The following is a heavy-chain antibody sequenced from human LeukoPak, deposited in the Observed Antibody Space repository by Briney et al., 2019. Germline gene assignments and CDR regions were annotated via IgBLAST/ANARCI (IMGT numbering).Heavy chain of an antibody. V-gene: IGHV1-69*13. D-gene: IGHD3-10*01. CDR2: IIPIFGTA. CDR1: GGTFSSYA. Sequence: SVKVSCKASGGTFSSYAISWVRQAPGQGLEWMGGIIPIFGTANYAQKFQGRVTITADESTSTAYMELSSLRSEDTAVYYCARISYITMVRGVHLDAWGQGTTVTVSS. J-gene: IGHJ6*02. CDR3: ARISYITMVRGVHLDA.